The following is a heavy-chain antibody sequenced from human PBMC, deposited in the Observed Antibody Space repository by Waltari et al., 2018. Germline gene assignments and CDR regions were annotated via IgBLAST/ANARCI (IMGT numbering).Heavy chain of an antibody. Sequence: QVQLQESGPGLVKPSQTLSLTCTVSGGSISSGGYYWSWIRQHPGKGLEWIGYIYYSGSTYYNPSLKSLVTISVDTSKNQLSLKLSSVTAADTAVYYCARDRPDYGMDVWGQGTTVTVSS. J-gene: IGHJ6*02. CDR3: ARDRPDYGMDV. CDR2: IYYSGST. V-gene: IGHV4-31*01. CDR1: GGSISSGGYY.